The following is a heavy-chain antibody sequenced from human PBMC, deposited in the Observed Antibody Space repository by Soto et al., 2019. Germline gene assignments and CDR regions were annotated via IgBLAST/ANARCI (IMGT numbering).Heavy chain of an antibody. Sequence: EAQLEESGGGLVQPGRSLRLSCAASGFTFDDYAMYWVRQVPGKGLEWVAGINWDSEYIGYAASVKGRFTISRDNAKNSLYLQMNSLRVEDTSFYYCVNDLGPEAPFPYYYYYMDVWGKGTAVTVS. J-gene: IGHJ6*03. CDR2: INWDSEYI. CDR3: VNDLGPEAPFPYYYYYMDV. V-gene: IGHV3-9*01. D-gene: IGHD3-16*01. CDR1: GFTFDDYA.